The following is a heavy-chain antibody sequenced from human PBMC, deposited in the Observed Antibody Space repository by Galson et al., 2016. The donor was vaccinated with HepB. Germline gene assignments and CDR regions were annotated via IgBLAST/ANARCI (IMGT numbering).Heavy chain of an antibody. CDR3: ARDPGAGGGYCIYIGMDV. V-gene: IGHV3-74*01. CDR2: INSDGSNT. Sequence: SLRLSCAVSGFTFSSHWIHWVRQAPGKGLVWVSRINSDGSNTRYADSVKGRFTISRDNAKDTLYLQMNSLRAEDTAVYYCARDPGAGGGYCIYIGMDVWGQGTTVTVSS. CDR1: GFTFSSHW. J-gene: IGHJ6*02. D-gene: IGHD2-21*02.